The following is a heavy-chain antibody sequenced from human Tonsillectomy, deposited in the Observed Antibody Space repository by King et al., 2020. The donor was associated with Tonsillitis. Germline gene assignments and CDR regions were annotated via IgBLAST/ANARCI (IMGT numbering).Heavy chain of an antibody. Sequence: QFTLKESGPTLVKPTQTLTLTCTFSGVSVNTSGVGVGGIRQPPGKALEWLALIYWDDDKRYSPSLRSRLSIRKDPSKNHLVLTLTNMDSVDTATYYCAHTLAGHNWFDPWGQGTLVTVSS. CDR1: GVSVNTSGVG. D-gene: IGHD3-16*01. CDR2: IYWDDDK. V-gene: IGHV2-5*02. J-gene: IGHJ5*02. CDR3: AHTLAGHNWFDP.